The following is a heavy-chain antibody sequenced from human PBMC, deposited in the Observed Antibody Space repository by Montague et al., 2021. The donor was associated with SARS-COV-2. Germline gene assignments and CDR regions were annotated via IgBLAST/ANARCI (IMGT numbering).Heavy chain of an antibody. CDR2: VYYNGNT. V-gene: IGHV4-39*01. CDR3: VRPGGSESHWFDR. D-gene: IGHD3-10*01. CDR1: GGSPFSSSYY. J-gene: IGHJ5*02. Sequence: SETLSLTSTVSGGSPFSSSYYWGWIRQPPGKGLEWIGSVYYNGNTNYXPSLKSRVAISLDTSENQISLNLDSVTAADTAVYYCVRPGGSESHWFDRWGQGTLVTVPS.